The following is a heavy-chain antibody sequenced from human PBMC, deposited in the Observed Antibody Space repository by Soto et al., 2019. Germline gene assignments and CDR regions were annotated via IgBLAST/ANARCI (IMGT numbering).Heavy chain of an antibody. CDR2: MYYSGST. V-gene: IGHV4-59*08. Sequence: QVQLQESGPGLVKPSETLSLSCSVSGGSISGHYWSWVRQTPGKGLEWIGYMYYSGSTNYNPSRKSRGTTAVDTAKNHFALRLTSVTAADTAVYYCARGPYYDLIWNYYYMDVWGKGTTVTVSS. D-gene: IGHD3-16*01. J-gene: IGHJ6*03. CDR1: GGSISGHY. CDR3: ARGPYYDLIWNYYYMDV.